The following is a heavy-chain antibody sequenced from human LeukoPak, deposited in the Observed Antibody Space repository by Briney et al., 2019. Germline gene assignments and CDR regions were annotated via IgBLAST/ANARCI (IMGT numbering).Heavy chain of an antibody. Sequence: SVKVSCKASGGTFSSYAISWVRQAPGRGLEWMGGIIPIFGTANYAQKFQGRVTITADESTSTAYMELSSLRSEDTAVYYCASAPDYDILTGYLEDYWGQGTLVTVSS. CDR2: IIPIFGTA. CDR1: GGTFSSYA. V-gene: IGHV1-69*13. J-gene: IGHJ4*02. D-gene: IGHD3-9*01. CDR3: ASAPDYDILTGYLEDY.